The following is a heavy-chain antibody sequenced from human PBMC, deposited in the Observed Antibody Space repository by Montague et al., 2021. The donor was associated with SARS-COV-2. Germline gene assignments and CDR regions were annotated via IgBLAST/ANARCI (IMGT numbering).Heavy chain of an antibody. CDR2: ISYSGAT. V-gene: IGHV4-39*07. J-gene: IGHJ5*01. D-gene: IGHD1-26*01. Sequence: SETLSLTCTVSGGSISTVNYYWGWVRQPPGKGLDWVGSISYSGATYYNPSLETRVSISRDTSKSQFSLELRSVTAADTAVYYCARERQDVGFYFDSWGHGTLVTVSS. CDR3: ARERQDVGFYFDS. CDR1: GGSISTVNYY.